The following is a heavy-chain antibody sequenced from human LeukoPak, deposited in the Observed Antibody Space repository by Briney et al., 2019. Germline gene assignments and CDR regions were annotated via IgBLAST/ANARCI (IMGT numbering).Heavy chain of an antibody. CDR2: ISGSGGST. V-gene: IGHV3-23*01. CDR3: AKDGRIAVAGTLGGDWFDP. Sequence: GGSLRLSCAAFGFTFSNYAMSWVRQAPGKGLEWVSDISGSGGSTYYADSVKGRFTISRDNSKNTLSLQMNSLRAEDTAVYYCAKDGRIAVAGTLGGDWFDPWGQGTLVTVSS. J-gene: IGHJ5*02. CDR1: GFTFSNYA. D-gene: IGHD6-19*01.